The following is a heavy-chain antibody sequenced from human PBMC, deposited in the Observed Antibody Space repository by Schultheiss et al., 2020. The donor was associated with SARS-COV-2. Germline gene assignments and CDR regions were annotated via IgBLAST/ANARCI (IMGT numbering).Heavy chain of an antibody. Sequence: GESLKISCAASGFTFSSYAMSWVRQAPGKGLEWVSAISGSGGSTYYADSVKGRFTISRDNSKNTLYLQMNSLRAEDTAVYYCAKAPSIGWDWFDPWGQGTLVTAPQ. V-gene: IGHV3-23*01. CDR3: AKAPSIGWDWFDP. CDR2: ISGSGGST. CDR1: GFTFSSYA. J-gene: IGHJ5*02. D-gene: IGHD6-19*01.